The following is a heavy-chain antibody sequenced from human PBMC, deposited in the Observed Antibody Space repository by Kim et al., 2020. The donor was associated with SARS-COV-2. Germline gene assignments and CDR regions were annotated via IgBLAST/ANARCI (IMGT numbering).Heavy chain of an antibody. J-gene: IGHJ1*01. V-gene: IGHV3-7*03. CDR2: IKQDGSQK. Sequence: GGSLRLSCAASGFTFGSYWMTWVRQAPGKGLEWVANIKQDGSQKYDVDSEKGRFTISRDDAKDSLYLQMNSQRAEDTAVYYCARTLTGTTESFEYWGQGTLVTVSS. CDR3: ARTLTGTTESFEY. CDR1: GFTFGSYW. D-gene: IGHD3-9*01.